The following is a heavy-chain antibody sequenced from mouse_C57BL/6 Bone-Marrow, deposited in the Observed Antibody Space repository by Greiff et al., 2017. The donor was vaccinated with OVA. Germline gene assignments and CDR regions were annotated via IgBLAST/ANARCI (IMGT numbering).Heavy chain of an antibody. V-gene: IGHV1-50*01. D-gene: IGHD4-1*02. CDR1: GYTFTSYW. Sequence: QVQLQQPGAALVKPGASVKLSCTASGYTFTSYWMQWVKQRPGQGLEWIGEIDPSDSYTNYNQKFKGKATLTVDTSSSTAYMQLSSLTSEDSAVYYCARDNWVRFAYWGQGTLVTVSA. CDR3: ARDNWVRFAY. CDR2: IDPSDSYT. J-gene: IGHJ3*01.